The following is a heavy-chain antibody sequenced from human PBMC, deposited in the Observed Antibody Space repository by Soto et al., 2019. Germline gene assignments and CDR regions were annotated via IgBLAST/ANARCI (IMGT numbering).Heavy chain of an antibody. CDR3: ARGLYGGPEH. V-gene: IGHV3-30-3*01. D-gene: IGHD4-17*01. J-gene: IGHJ4*02. Sequence: XGSLRLSCAAAGFTFSAYAMHWVRQAPGKGLEWVALISYDSNNIQYGDSVKGRFTISRDNSKNTLYLEMNRLRAEDTAVYSCARGLYGGPEHWGQGALVTVSS. CDR1: GFTFSAYA. CDR2: ISYDSNNI.